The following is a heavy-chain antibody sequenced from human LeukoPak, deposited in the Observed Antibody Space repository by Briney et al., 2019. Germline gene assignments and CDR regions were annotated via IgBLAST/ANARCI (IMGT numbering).Heavy chain of an antibody. J-gene: IGHJ4*02. CDR2: INPNSGGT. CDR3: ARVSGYLFGFDY. CDR1: GYTFTGYY. D-gene: IGHD3-10*02. Sequence: ASVKVSCKASGYTFTGYYMHWVRQAPGQGLEWMGWINPNSGGTNYAQKLQGRVTMTTDTSTSTAYMELRSLRSDDTAVYYCARVSGYLFGFDYWGQGTLVTVSS. V-gene: IGHV1-2*02.